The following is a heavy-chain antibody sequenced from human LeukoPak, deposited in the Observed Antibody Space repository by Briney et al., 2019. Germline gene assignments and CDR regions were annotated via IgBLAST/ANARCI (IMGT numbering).Heavy chain of an antibody. V-gene: IGHV3-9*01. CDR2: INWNGGGT. Sequence: GGSLRLFCAATGFTFKDYGMHWVRQPPGKGLEWVSSINWNGGGTDYADSVEGRFTISRDNAKNSLYLQLSSLRPEDTALYYCAKHMRATNTYSFFGLDVWGQGTTVTVSS. J-gene: IGHJ6*02. D-gene: IGHD1-26*01. CDR3: AKHMRATNTYSFFGLDV. CDR1: GFTFKDYG.